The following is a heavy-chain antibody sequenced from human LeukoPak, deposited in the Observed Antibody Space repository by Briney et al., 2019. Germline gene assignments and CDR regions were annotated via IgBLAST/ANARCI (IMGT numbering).Heavy chain of an antibody. D-gene: IGHD2-8*01. CDR2: IDVSGST. CDR1: GGXISGYY. V-gene: IGHV4-4*07. J-gene: IGHJ5*02. Sequence: SETLSLTCTVPGGXISGYYWAWIWEPAGEGLEWIWRIDVSGSTNNNPSLRSRLTMSVDTSKNQFSLKLRSVTAADTAVYYCARDKGTYCSNAVCQTRWFDPWGQGTLLTVSS. CDR3: ARDKGTYCSNAVCQTRWFDP.